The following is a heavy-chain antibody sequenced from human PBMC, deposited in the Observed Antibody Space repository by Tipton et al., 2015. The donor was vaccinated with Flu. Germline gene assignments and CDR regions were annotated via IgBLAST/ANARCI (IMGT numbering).Heavy chain of an antibody. J-gene: IGHJ3*02. V-gene: IGHV3-21*01. CDR1: GFTFSSYS. D-gene: IGHD3-10*01. Sequence: GSLRLSCAASGFTFSSYSMNWVRQAPGKGLEWVSSISSSSSYIYYADSVKGRFTISRDNAKNSLYLQMNSLRAEDTAVYYCARDPSRDLLLLDAFDIWGQGTVVTVSS. CDR2: ISSSSSYI. CDR3: ARDPSRDLLLLDAFDI.